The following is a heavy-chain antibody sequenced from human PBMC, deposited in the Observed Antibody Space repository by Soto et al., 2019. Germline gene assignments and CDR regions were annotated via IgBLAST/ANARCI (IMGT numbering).Heavy chain of an antibody. CDR3: AGYSYGYSYYGMDV. J-gene: IGHJ6*02. Sequence: ASVKVSCTASGYPFTSYDITWVRHATGQGLEWMGWMNPNSGNTGYAQQFQGRVTMTRNTSISTAYMELSSLRSEDTAVYYCAGYSYGYSYYGMDVWGQGTTVTVSS. V-gene: IGHV1-8*01. CDR1: GYPFTSYD. D-gene: IGHD5-18*01. CDR2: MNPNSGNT.